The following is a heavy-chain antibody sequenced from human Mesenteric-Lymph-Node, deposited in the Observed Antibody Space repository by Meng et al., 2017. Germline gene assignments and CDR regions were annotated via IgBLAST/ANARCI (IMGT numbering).Heavy chain of an antibody. V-gene: IGHV1-2*02. CDR2: INPNSGGT. Sequence: ASVKVSCKTSGFSFTEYYIHWVRQAPGQGLEWMGWINPNSGGTNYAQKFQGRVTMTRDTSISTAYMELSRLRSDDTAVYYCARDTGREVDIVGTITYYFDYWGQGTLVTVSS. CDR1: GFSFTEYY. J-gene: IGHJ4*02. D-gene: IGHD5-12*01. CDR3: ARDTGREVDIVGTITYYFDY.